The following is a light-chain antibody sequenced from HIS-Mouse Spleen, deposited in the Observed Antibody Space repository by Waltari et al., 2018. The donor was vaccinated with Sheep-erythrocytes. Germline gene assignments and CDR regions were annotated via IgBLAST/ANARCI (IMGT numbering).Light chain of an antibody. V-gene: IGLV2-11*01. CDR1: SSDVGGYNY. CDR2: DVS. CDR3: CSYAGSYNHV. J-gene: IGLJ1*01. Sequence: QSALTQPRSVSGSPGQSITISCTGTSSDVGGYNYVSCYQQHPGKAPNLMIYDVSKRPSGFPVRFSGSKSGNTASLTISGLQAEDEADYYCCSYAGSYNHVFATGTKVTVL.